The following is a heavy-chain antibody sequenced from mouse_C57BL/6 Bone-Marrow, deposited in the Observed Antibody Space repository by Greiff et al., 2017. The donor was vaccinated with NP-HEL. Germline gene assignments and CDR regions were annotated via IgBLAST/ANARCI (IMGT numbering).Heavy chain of an antibody. CDR2: ISGGGGNT. Sequence: DVMLVESGGGLVKPGGSLKLSCAASGFTFSSYTMSWVRQTPEKRLEWVATISGGGGNTYYPDSVKGRFTISRDNAKNTLYLQMSSLRSEDTALYYCARRFRYYFDYWGQGTTLTVSS. CDR3: ARRFRYYFDY. J-gene: IGHJ2*01. CDR1: GFTFSSYT. V-gene: IGHV5-9*01.